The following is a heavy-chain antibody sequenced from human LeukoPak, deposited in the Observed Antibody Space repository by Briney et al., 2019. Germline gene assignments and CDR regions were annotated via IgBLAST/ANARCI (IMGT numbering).Heavy chain of an antibody. CDR3: ARSCGSTSCYRY. Sequence: PSETLSLTCAVYGGSFSGYYWSWIRQPPGKGLEWIGEINHSGSTNYNPSLKSRVTISVDTSKNQFSLKLSSVTAADTAVYYCARSCGSTSCYRYWGQGTLVTVFS. J-gene: IGHJ4*02. D-gene: IGHD2-2*01. V-gene: IGHV4-34*01. CDR2: INHSGST. CDR1: GGSFSGYY.